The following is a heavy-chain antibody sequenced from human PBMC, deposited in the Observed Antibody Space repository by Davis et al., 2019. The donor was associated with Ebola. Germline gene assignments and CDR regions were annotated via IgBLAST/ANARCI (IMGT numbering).Heavy chain of an antibody. CDR2: INPSGGST. D-gene: IGHD6-13*01. CDR3: AREGSYIAAATYYFDY. J-gene: IGHJ4*02. CDR1: GYTFTSYY. V-gene: IGHV1-46*01. Sequence: ASVKVSCKASGYTFTSYYMHWVRQAPGQGLEWMGIINPSGGSTSYAQKFQGRVTMTRDTSTSTVYMELSSLRSEDTAVYYCAREGSYIAAATYYFDYWGQGTLVTVSS.